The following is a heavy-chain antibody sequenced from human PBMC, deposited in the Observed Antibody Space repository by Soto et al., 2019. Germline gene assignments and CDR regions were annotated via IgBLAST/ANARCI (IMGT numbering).Heavy chain of an antibody. Sequence: QVQLVQSGVEVKKPGASVKVSCKASGYTFTSYYMHWVRQAPGQGLEWMGIINPSGGSTSYAQKFQGRVTMTRDTSTSTVYMELSSLRSEDTAVYYCASGLGYYYDSSGYSPSFFGDYWGQGTLVTVSS. V-gene: IGHV1-46*01. J-gene: IGHJ4*02. CDR3: ASGLGYYYDSSGYSPSFFGDY. CDR1: GYTFTSYY. CDR2: INPSGGST. D-gene: IGHD3-22*01.